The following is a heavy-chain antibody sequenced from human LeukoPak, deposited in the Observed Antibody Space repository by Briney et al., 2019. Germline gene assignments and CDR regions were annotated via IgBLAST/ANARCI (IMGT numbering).Heavy chain of an antibody. V-gene: IGHV3-7*01. D-gene: IGHD2-8*01. Sequence: GGSLRLSCAASGFTFSSYWMSWVRQAPGKGLEWVANIKPDGSGKAYVDSVKGRFTISRDNAKNSLFLQMNSLRVEDTAVYYCARGIYEWLYFNHWGQGTLVTVSS. CDR3: ARGIYEWLYFNH. CDR1: GFTFSSYW. J-gene: IGHJ5*02. CDR2: IKPDGSGK.